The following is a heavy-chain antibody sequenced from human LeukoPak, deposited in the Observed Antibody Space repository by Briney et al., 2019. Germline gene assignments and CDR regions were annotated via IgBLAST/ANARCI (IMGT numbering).Heavy chain of an antibody. CDR1: GFTFDDYW. V-gene: IGHV3-7*01. CDR3: ARGGGYSSSHQGY. J-gene: IGHJ4*02. CDR2: INQDGSEK. Sequence: GGSLRLSCGASGFTFDDYWMSWVRQAPGQGLEWVANINQDGSEKYYLDSAKGRFTISRDNAKNTLYLQMNSLRAEDTAVYYCARGGGYSSSHQGYWGQGTLVTVSS. D-gene: IGHD6-13*01.